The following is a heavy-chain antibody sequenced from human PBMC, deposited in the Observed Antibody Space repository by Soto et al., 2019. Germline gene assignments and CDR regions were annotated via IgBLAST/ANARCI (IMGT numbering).Heavy chain of an antibody. Sequence: SETMSVTCTVAGGSISSYYLNWIRQPPGKGLEWIGYIYYSGSTNYNPSLKSRVTISVDTSKNQFSLKLSSVTAADTAVYYCARDRGVAADENYFDYWGQGTLVTVSS. CDR1: GGSISSYY. CDR2: IYYSGST. V-gene: IGHV4-59*01. CDR3: ARDRGVAADENYFDY. D-gene: IGHD6-13*01. J-gene: IGHJ4*02.